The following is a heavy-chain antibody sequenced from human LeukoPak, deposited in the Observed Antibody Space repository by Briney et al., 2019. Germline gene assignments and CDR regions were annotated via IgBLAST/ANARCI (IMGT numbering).Heavy chain of an antibody. Sequence: GGSLRLSCAASGFTFSNSAMNWVRQVPGKGLEWVSSIDYDSSHIYYAASVRGRFTISRNNARNSVYLQMNSLRVEDTAVYYCARDPLRYLRVGHYDYWGQGTLVAVSS. D-gene: IGHD3-9*01. CDR2: IDYDSSHI. CDR1: GFTFSNSA. CDR3: ARDPLRYLRVGHYDY. V-gene: IGHV3-21*01. J-gene: IGHJ4*02.